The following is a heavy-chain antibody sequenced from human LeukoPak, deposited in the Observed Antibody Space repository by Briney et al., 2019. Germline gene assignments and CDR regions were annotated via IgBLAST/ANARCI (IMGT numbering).Heavy chain of an antibody. CDR2: IHYSGST. D-gene: IGHD1-26*01. Sequence: SETLSLTCAVYGGSFSGYYWGWIRQPPGKGLEWIGSIHYSGSTYYNPSLKSRVAISVDTSKNQISLKLTSLTAADTAVYYCARHPLVGANFDYWGQGSLVTVSS. J-gene: IGHJ4*02. CDR3: ARHPLVGANFDY. CDR1: GGSFSGYY. V-gene: IGHV4-34*01.